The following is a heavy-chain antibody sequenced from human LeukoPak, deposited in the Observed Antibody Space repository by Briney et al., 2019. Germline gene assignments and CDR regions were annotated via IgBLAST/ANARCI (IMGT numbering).Heavy chain of an antibody. Sequence: SETLSLTCTVSGGSISSYYWSWIRQPAGKGLEWIGRIYTSGSTNYNPSLKSRVTMSVDTSKNQFSLKLSSVTAADTAVYYCASTHIVVVSAAPAYWYFDLWGRGTLVTVSS. CDR1: GGSISSYY. CDR3: ASTHIVVVSAAPAYWYFDL. CDR2: IYTSGST. V-gene: IGHV4-4*07. J-gene: IGHJ2*01. D-gene: IGHD2-2*01.